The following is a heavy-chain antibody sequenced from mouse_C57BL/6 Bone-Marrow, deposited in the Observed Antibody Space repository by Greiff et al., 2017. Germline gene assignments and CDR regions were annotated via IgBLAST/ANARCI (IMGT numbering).Heavy chain of an antibody. CDR3: ASDYSNCDDWFAY. CDR2: ISTGGSDT. Sequence: EVMLVQPGADLVKPGGSLKLSCAASGFTFSSYGMPWVRQTPDQSLEWVATISTGGSDTYYPDNVKGRFTISRDKATNTLYLQMSSLKSEDSAVYYCASDYSNCDDWFAYWGQGTLVTVSA. CDR1: GFTFSSYG. V-gene: IGHV5-6*01. J-gene: IGHJ3*01. D-gene: IGHD2-5*01.